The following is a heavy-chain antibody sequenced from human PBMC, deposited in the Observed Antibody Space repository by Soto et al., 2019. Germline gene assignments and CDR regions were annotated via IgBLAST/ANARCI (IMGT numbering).Heavy chain of an antibody. CDR3: AKDERAAGTGRDY. D-gene: IGHD6-13*01. J-gene: IGHJ4*02. CDR1: GFTFSSYA. Sequence: EVQLLESGGGLVQPGGSLRLSCAASGFTFSSYAMSWVRQAPGKGLEWVSAISGSGGSTYYTDSVKGRFTISRDNSKNTLYLQMNSLRAEDTAVYYCAKDERAAGTGRDYWGQGTLVTVSS. V-gene: IGHV3-23*01. CDR2: ISGSGGST.